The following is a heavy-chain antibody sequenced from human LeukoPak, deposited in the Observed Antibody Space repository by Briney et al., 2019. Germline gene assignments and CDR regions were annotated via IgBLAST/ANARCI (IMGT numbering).Heavy chain of an antibody. CDR2: MNPDSGNT. D-gene: IGHD5-18*01. V-gene: IGHV1-8*01. CDR3: ARGGDAAMIKY. J-gene: IGHJ4*02. Sequence: ASVTVSCKASGYTFTSYGINWVRQATGQGLEWMGWMNPDSGNTGFAQKFQGRLTMTRDTSISTAYMELSSLTSEDTAVYYCARGGDAAMIKYWGQGTLVTVSS. CDR1: GYTFTSYG.